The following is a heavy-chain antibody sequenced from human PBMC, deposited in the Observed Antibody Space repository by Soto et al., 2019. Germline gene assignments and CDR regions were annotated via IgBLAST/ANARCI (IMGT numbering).Heavy chain of an antibody. CDR2: IYYSGST. V-gene: IGHV4-31*03. J-gene: IGHJ6*03. Sequence: QVQLQESGPGLVKPSQTLSLTCTVSGGSISSGGYYWSWIRQHPGKGLEWIGSIYYSGSTYYNPSLKSRVTISVDTSKNQFSLKLSSVTAADTAVYYCARDRTPDDILTGQKTGGYDYYYYYMDVWCKGTTVTVSS. D-gene: IGHD3-9*01. CDR1: GGSISSGGYY. CDR3: ARDRTPDDILTGQKTGGYDYYYYYMDV.